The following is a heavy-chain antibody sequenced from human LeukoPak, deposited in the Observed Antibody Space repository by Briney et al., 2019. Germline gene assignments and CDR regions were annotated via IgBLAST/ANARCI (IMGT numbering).Heavy chain of an antibody. CDR2: INHNGNVN. Sequence: GGSLRLSCAASGFTFSSYWMNWARQAPGKGLEWVASINHNGNVNYYVDSVKGRFTISRDNAKNSLYLQMSNLRAEDTAVYYCARDSRTAYGMDVWGQGTTVTVSS. V-gene: IGHV3-7*03. CDR3: ARDSRTAYGMDV. J-gene: IGHJ6*02. D-gene: IGHD1-14*01. CDR1: GFTFSSYW.